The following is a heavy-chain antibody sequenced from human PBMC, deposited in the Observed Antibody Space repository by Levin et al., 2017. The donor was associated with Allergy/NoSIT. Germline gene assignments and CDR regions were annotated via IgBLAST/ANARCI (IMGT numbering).Heavy chain of an antibody. Sequence: GGSLRLSCAASGFTFSSYDMHWVRQATGKGLEWVSAIGTAGDTYYPGSVKGRFTISRENAKNSLYLQMNSLRAGDTAVYYCARGGSGGYTGYFDYWGQGTLVTVSS. CDR1: GFTFSSYD. V-gene: IGHV3-13*04. J-gene: IGHJ4*02. CDR2: IGTAGDT. CDR3: ARGGSGGYTGYFDY. D-gene: IGHD3-10*01.